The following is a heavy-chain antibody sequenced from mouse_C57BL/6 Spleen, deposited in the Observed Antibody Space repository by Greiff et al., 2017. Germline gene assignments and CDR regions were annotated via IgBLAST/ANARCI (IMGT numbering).Heavy chain of an antibody. V-gene: IGHV1-80*01. Sequence: QVHVKQSGAELVKPGASVKISCKASGYAFSSYWMNWVKQRPGKGLEWIGQIYPGDGDTNYNGKFKGKATLTADKSSSTAYMQLSSLTSEDSAVYFCARGGYYYGSSYYFDYWGQGTTLTVSS. CDR2: IYPGDGDT. CDR3: ARGGYYYGSSYYFDY. J-gene: IGHJ2*01. CDR1: GYAFSSYW. D-gene: IGHD1-1*01.